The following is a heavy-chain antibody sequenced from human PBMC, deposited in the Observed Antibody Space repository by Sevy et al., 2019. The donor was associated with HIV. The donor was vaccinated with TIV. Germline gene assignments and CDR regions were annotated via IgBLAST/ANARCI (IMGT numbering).Heavy chain of an antibody. Sequence: GGSLRLSCAGSGFTFRSYGIHWVRQSPGKGLEWVAFISFVGRNTYSADSVKGRFTVSRDNSNNAVYLQMNNLRTEDTAMYYCAKDILGDNSPWFFFDYWGQGTQVTVSS. D-gene: IGHD3-9*01. CDR2: ISFVGRNT. V-gene: IGHV3-30*18. CDR1: GFTFRSYG. CDR3: AKDILGDNSPWFFFDY. J-gene: IGHJ4*02.